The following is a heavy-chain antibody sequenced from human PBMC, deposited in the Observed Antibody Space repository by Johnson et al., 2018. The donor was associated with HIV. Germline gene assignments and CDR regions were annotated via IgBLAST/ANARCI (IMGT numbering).Heavy chain of an antibody. J-gene: IGHJ3*02. Sequence: VQLVESGGGLVQPGRSLRLSCAASGFTFDDYAMHWVRQAPGKGLEWVSGISWNSGSIGYADSVKGRFTISRDNSKNTLYLQMNSLRAEDTAVYYCAKDLNDGSGPVDIWGQGTMVTVSS. D-gene: IGHD3-10*01. CDR1: GFTFDDYA. V-gene: IGHV3-9*01. CDR2: ISWNSGSI. CDR3: AKDLNDGSGPVDI.